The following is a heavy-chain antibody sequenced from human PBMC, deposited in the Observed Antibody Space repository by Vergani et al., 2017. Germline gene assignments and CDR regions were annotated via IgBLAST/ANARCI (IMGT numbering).Heavy chain of an antibody. V-gene: IGHV3-30*18. CDR2: ISYDGSNK. CDR3: AKGPPGAVYFDL. J-gene: IGHJ2*01. CDR1: GFTFSSYG. D-gene: IGHD4/OR15-4a*01. Sequence: VQLVESGGGVVQPGRSLRLSCAASGFTFSSYGMHWVRQAPGKGLEWVAVISYDGSNKYYADSVKGRFTISRDNSKNTLYLQMNSLRAEDTAVYYCAKGPPGAVYFDLWGRGTLVTVSS.